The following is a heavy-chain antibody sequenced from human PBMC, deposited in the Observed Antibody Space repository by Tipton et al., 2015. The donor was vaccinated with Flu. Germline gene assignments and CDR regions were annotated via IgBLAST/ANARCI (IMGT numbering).Heavy chain of an antibody. Sequence: SGFTFSSYGMHWVRQAPGKGLEWVSGISWKSGSIGYADSVKGRFTISRDNAKNSLSLQMNSLRAEDTALYYCAKASGRGYFDSWGQGTLVTVSS. D-gene: IGHD2-15*01. CDR3: AKASGRGYFDS. J-gene: IGHJ4*02. V-gene: IGHV3-9*01. CDR1: GFTFSSYG. CDR2: ISWKSGSI.